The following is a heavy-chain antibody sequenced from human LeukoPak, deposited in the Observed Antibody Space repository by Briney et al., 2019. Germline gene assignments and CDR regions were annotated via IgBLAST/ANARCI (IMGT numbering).Heavy chain of an antibody. Sequence: GGSLRLSCAASGFTFSSYGMSWVRQAPGKGLEWVSYIIGSSSIIHYADSVKGRFTISRDNAKNSLYLQMNSLRDEDTAVYYCARGQSGSNNWFDPWGQGTLVTVSS. CDR2: IIGSSSII. CDR3: ARGQSGSNNWFDP. CDR1: GFTFSSYG. V-gene: IGHV3-48*02. D-gene: IGHD5-24*01. J-gene: IGHJ5*02.